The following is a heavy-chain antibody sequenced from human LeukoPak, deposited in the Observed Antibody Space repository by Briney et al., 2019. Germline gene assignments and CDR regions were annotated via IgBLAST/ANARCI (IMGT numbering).Heavy chain of an antibody. D-gene: IGHD6-6*01. V-gene: IGHV3-9*01. Sequence: GRSLRHSCAASGFTFDDYAMHWVRQTPGKGLEWVSGISWNSGNIGYADSVKGRFTISRDSAKSSLYLQMNSLRPEDTALYYCAKAMSYSSSTVADHWGLGTLVTVSS. CDR1: GFTFDDYA. CDR3: AKAMSYSSSTVADH. CDR2: ISWNSGNI. J-gene: IGHJ4*02.